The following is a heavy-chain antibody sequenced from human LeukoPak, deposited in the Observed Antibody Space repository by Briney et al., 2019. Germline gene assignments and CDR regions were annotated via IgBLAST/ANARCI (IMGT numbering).Heavy chain of an antibody. CDR3: ARVSGSYPWYDY. CDR1: GFTFSSYA. Sequence: PGGSLRLSCAASGFTFSSYAMHWVRQAPGKGLEYVSAISSNGGSTYYANSVKGRLTISRDNSKNTLYLQMGSLRAEDMAVYYCARVSGSYPWYDYWGQGTLVTVSS. J-gene: IGHJ4*02. CDR2: ISSNGGST. D-gene: IGHD1-26*01. V-gene: IGHV3-64*01.